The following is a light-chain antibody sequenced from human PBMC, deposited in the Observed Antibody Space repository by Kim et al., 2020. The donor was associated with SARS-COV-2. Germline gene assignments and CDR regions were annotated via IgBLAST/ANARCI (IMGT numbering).Light chain of an antibody. J-gene: IGKJ2*01. CDR2: GAS. CDR3: QHYNSWPRT. V-gene: IGKV3-15*01. Sequence: EIVMTQSPATLSVSPGERATLSCRASQSVSSNLAWYQQKPGQAPSLLIYGASTRATGIPVRFSGSGSGTEFTLTISSLQSEDFAVYYCQHYNSWPRTFGQGTKLEI. CDR1: QSVSSN.